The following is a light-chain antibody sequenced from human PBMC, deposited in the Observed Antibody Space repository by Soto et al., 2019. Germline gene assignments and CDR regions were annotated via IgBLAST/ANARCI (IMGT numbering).Light chain of an antibody. CDR2: TDN. Sequence: QSVLTQPPSASGTPGQRVTISCSGSSSNIGGNTVNWYQHLPGTAPKVLIYTDNQRPSGVPDRFSGSKSGTSASLGISGLQSEDEAEYYCATWDEGLNSRVFGTGTKVTV. CDR1: SSNIGGNT. CDR3: ATWDEGLNSRV. V-gene: IGLV1-44*01. J-gene: IGLJ1*01.